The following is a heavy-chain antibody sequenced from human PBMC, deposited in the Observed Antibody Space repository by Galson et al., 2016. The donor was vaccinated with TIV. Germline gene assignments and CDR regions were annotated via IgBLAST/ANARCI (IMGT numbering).Heavy chain of an antibody. CDR1: GDSVSNAAYY. CDR3: AGEHLPHDSLDV. V-gene: IGHV4-31*03. J-gene: IGHJ3*01. CDR2: VYYTGTS. Sequence: TLSLTCSVSGDSVSNAAYYWTWIRQLPGKGLEWIGNVYYTGTSYYNPSLKSRITMSVDTSKNQFSLKLTSVTAADSALSFCAGEHLPHDSLDVWGQGTGVTVSS. D-gene: IGHD3-3*02.